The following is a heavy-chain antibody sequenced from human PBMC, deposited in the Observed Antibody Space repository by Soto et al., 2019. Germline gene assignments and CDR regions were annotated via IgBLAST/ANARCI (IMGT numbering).Heavy chain of an antibody. CDR1: GFTFSNAW. Sequence: PGGSLRLSCAASGFTFSNAWMNWVRQAPGKGLEWVGRIKSKTDGGTTDYAAPVKGRFTISRDDSKNTLYLQMNSLKTGDTAVYYCTTRGRDDCSGGSCYYYYGMDVWGQGTTVTVSS. CDR2: IKSKTDGGTT. J-gene: IGHJ6*02. CDR3: TTRGRDDCSGGSCYYYYGMDV. D-gene: IGHD2-15*01. V-gene: IGHV3-15*07.